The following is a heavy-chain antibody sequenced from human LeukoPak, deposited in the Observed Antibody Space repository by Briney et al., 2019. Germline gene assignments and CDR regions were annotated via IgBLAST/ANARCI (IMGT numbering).Heavy chain of an antibody. CDR1: GGSISSSSYY. V-gene: IGHV4-39*07. D-gene: IGHD3-16*01. Sequence: PSETLSLTCTVSGGSISSSSYYWGWIRQPPGKGLEWIGSIYYSGSTYYNPSLKSRVTISVDTSKNQFSLELSSVTAADTAVYYCARDLSLVINGYFDLWGRGTLVTVSS. CDR3: ARDLSLVINGYFDL. CDR2: IYYSGST. J-gene: IGHJ2*01.